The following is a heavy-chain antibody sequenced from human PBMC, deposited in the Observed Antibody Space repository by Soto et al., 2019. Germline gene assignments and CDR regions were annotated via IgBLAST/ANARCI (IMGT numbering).Heavy chain of an antibody. D-gene: IGHD3-10*01. V-gene: IGHV4-34*01. Sequence: PSETLSLTCAVYGGSFSGYYWSWIRQPPGKGLEWIGEINHSGSTNYNPSLKSRVTISVDTSKNQFSLKLSSVTAADTAVYYCARGSPRVTMVRGGRYWFDSWGQGTLVTVSS. CDR1: GGSFSGYY. CDR2: INHSGST. CDR3: ARGSPRVTMVRGGRYWFDS. J-gene: IGHJ5*01.